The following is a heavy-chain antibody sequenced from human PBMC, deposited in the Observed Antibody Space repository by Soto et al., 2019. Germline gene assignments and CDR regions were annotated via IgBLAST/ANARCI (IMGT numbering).Heavy chain of an antibody. CDR2: IGTAGDT. Sequence: EVQLVESGGGLVQPGGSLRLSCAASGFTFRVYDMLWVRQGAGTGLEWVSTIGTAGDTYYAGSVKGRLSISRENANHSMYLRMNNLGAADTAVYFCVRAGMHNSNLLRAFDIWGDGTMLTV. CDR3: VRAGMHNSNLLRAFDI. D-gene: IGHD1-7*01. V-gene: IGHV3-13*01. CDR1: GFTFRVYD. J-gene: IGHJ3*02.